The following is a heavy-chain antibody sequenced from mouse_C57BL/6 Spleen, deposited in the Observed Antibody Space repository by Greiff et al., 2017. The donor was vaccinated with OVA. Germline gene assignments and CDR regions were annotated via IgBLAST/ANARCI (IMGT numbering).Heavy chain of an antibody. V-gene: IGHV1-59*01. CDR2: IDPSDSYT. J-gene: IGHJ3*01. CDR3: ARALYDGYRAWFAY. CDR1: GYTFTSYW. Sequence: QVQLQQPGTELVKPGASVKLSCKASGYTFTSYWMHWVKQRPGQGLEWIGVIDPSDSYTNYNQKFKGKATLTVDTSSSTAYMQLSSLTSEDSAVYYGARALYDGYRAWFAYWGQGTLVTVSA. D-gene: IGHD2-3*01.